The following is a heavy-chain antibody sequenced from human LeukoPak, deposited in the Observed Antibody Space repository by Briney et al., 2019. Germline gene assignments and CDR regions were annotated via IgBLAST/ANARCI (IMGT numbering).Heavy chain of an antibody. Sequence: SETLSLNCAVYGGSFSGYYWSWIRQPPGKGLEWIGEINHSGSTNYNPSLKSRVTISVDTSKNQFSLKLSSATAADTAVYYCARDGYNSGIDWGQGTLVTVSS. CDR1: GGSFSGYY. CDR2: INHSGST. D-gene: IGHD5-24*01. CDR3: ARDGYNSGID. J-gene: IGHJ4*02. V-gene: IGHV4-34*01.